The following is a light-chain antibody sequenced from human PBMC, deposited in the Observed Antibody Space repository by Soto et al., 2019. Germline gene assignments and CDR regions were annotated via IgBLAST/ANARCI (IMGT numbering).Light chain of an antibody. CDR1: SGHRSYS. CDR3: QTWGTGVLVA. J-gene: IGLJ2*01. V-gene: IGLV4-69*01. Sequence: QLVLTQSPSASASLGASVKLTCTLSSGHRSYSIAWHQQQPEKGPRYLMKLNSDGSHNKGDGIPDRFSGSSSGAERYLTISRLQSEDEAYYYCQTWGTGVLVAFGGGTKLTVL. CDR2: LNSDGSH.